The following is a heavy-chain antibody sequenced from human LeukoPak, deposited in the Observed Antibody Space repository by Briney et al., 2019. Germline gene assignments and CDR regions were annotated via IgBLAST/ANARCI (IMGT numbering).Heavy chain of an antibody. Sequence: GGSLRLSCAASGFTFSSYWMHWVRQAPGKGLVWVSRINSDGTSTNYADSVKGRFTISRDNAKNTLYLQMNTLRAEDTAIYYCATFSGAHHKTFDSWGQGTLVTVSS. CDR1: GFTFSSYW. J-gene: IGHJ4*02. D-gene: IGHD1-14*01. CDR3: ATFSGAHHKTFDS. V-gene: IGHV3-74*01. CDR2: INSDGTST.